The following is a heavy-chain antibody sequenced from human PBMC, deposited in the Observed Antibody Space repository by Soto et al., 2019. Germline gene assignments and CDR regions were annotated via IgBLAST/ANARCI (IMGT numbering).Heavy chain of an antibody. CDR3: ARGPHYYGSGSYYYYGMDV. Sequence: QVQLVQSGAEVKKPGSSVKVSCKASGGTFSSYAISWVRQAPGQGLEWMGGIIPIFGTANYAQKFQGRVTITADKSTSTAYMELSSLRSEDTAVYYCARGPHYYGSGSYYYYGMDVWGRGTTVTVSS. J-gene: IGHJ6*02. CDR2: IIPIFGTA. CDR1: GGTFSSYA. V-gene: IGHV1-69*06. D-gene: IGHD3-10*01.